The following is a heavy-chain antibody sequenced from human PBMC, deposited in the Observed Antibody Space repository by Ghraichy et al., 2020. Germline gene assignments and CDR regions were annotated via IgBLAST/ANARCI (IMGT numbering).Heavy chain of an antibody. CDR3: ARGFRGPDY. Sequence: LSLTCAASGFTFSSYWMHWVRQAPGKGLVWVSRINNDGSSTVYAGSVEGRFTISRDNAKNTLYLQMNSLRAEDTAVYYCARGFRGPDYWGQGTLVTVSS. V-gene: IGHV3-74*03. D-gene: IGHD3-10*01. J-gene: IGHJ4*02. CDR1: GFTFSSYW. CDR2: INNDGSST.